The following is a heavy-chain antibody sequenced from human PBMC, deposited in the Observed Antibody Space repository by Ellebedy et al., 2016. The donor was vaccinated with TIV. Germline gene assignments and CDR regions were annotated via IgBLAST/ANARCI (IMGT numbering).Heavy chain of an antibody. Sequence: GGSLRLPCAASGFTFSSFAMHWVRQAPGKGLEWLSVISGGGDSKYHAASVKGRFTINRDNSKNTLYLQMDRLRAEDTTVYYCAKGTSSGFDYDRVGSEYWGQGALVTVSS. V-gene: IGHV3-23*01. CDR2: ISGGGDSK. D-gene: IGHD3-22*01. J-gene: IGHJ4*02. CDR1: GFTFSSFA. CDR3: AKGTSSGFDYDRVGSEY.